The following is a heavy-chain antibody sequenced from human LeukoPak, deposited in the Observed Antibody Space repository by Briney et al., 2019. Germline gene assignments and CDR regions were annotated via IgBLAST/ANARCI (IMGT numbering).Heavy chain of an antibody. J-gene: IGHJ6*03. CDR3: ARTPTVTARGYYYYMGV. CDR1: GGSISSYY. V-gene: IGHV4-59*01. CDR2: IYYSGST. Sequence: SETLSLTCTVSGGSISSYYWSWIRQPPGKGLEWIGYIYYSGSTNYNPSLKSRVTISVDTSKNQFSLKLSSVTAADTAVYYCARTPTVTARGYYYYMGVWGKGTTVTVSS. D-gene: IGHD4-11*01.